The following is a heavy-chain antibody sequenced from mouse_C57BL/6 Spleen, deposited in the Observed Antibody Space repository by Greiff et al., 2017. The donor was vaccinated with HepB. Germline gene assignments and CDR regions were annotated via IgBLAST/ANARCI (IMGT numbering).Heavy chain of an antibody. CDR2: IYPRDGST. J-gene: IGHJ2*01. CDR3: ARRGYYYGSSYGY. Sequence: VQLQQSDAELVKPGASVMISCKVSGYTFTDHTIHWMKQRPEQGLEWIGYIYPRDGSTKYNEKFKGKATLTADKSSSTAYMQLNSLTSEDSAVYFCARRGYYYGSSYGYWGQGTTLTVSS. D-gene: IGHD1-1*01. CDR1: GYTFTDHT. V-gene: IGHV1-78*01.